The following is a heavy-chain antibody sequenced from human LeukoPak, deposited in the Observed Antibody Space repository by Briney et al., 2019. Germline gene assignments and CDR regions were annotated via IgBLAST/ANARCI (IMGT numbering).Heavy chain of an antibody. CDR3: ARARGWQPNYYYYYMDV. CDR1: GFTFNSYA. CDR2: IWYDGSNK. J-gene: IGHJ6*03. Sequence: GGSLRLSCIPSGFTFNSYAMFWVRQAPGKGLEWVSLIWYDGSNKYYADSVKGRFTVSRDNSKNTLYLQMNSLRAEGTAVYYCARARGWQPNYYYYYMDVWGTGTTVTVSS. D-gene: IGHD2-15*01. V-gene: IGHV3-33*07.